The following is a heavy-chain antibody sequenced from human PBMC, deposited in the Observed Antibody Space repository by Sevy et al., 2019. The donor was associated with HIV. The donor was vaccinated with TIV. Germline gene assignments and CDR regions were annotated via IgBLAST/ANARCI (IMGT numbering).Heavy chain of an antibody. CDR1: GFTFSSYS. CDR2: ISSSSSYI. CDR3: ARVHSGSSWYDFNYYYYGMDV. V-gene: IGHV3-21*01. J-gene: IGHJ6*02. D-gene: IGHD6-13*01. Sequence: GGSLRLSCAASGFTFSSYSMNWVRQAPGKGLEWVSSISSSSSYIYYAASVKGRFTLSRDNAKNSLYLQMNSLRAEDTAVYYCARVHSGSSWYDFNYYYYGMDVWGQGTTVTVSS.